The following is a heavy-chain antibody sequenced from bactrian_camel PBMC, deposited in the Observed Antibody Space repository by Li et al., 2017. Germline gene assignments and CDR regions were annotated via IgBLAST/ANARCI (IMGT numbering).Heavy chain of an antibody. D-gene: IGHD3*01. CDR3: AASLTWMAVGCTPPPHHICL. V-gene: IGHV3S1*01. CDR2: IYARGVST. Sequence: HVQLVESGGGSVQVGGSLRLSCSMSGYKWKTYCMGWFRQAPGKEREGVAGIYARGVSTHYSDSVKGRFTVSRDNAKNTLYLDMTSLKTEDTDMYYCAASLTWMAVGCTPPPHHICLLGPGDPGHRL. J-gene: IGHJ4*01. CDR1: GYKWKTYC.